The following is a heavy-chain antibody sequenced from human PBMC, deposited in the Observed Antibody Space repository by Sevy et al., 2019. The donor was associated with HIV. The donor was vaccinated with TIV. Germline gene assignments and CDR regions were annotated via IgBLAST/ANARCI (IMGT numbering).Heavy chain of an antibody. D-gene: IGHD1-7*01. J-gene: IGHJ6*03. CDR1: AFTFSSYG. Sequence: GGSLRLSCAASAFTFSSYGMHWVRQAPGKGLEWVAFIRYEGSNKYYADSVMGRFTISRDNSKNTLYLQMNSLRAEDTSVYYCAKVPAGGTTLYYYYYMDVWGKGTTVTVSS. CDR2: IRYEGSNK. V-gene: IGHV3-30*02. CDR3: AKVPAGGTTLYYYYYMDV.